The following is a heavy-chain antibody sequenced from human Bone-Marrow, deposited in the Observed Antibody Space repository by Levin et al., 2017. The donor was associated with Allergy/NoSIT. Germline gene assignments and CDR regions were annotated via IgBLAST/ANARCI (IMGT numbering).Heavy chain of an antibody. D-gene: IGHD2-8*02. CDR2: IYYSGST. CDR1: GGSISSYY. J-gene: IGHJ6*02. V-gene: IGHV4-59*01. Sequence: SQTLSLTCTVSGGSISSYYWSWIRQPPGKGLEWIGYIYYSGSTNYNPSLKSRVTISVDTSKNQFSLKLSSVTAADTAVYYCARGYGLVAIARGYGMDVWGQGTTVTVSS. CDR3: ARGYGLVAIARGYGMDV.